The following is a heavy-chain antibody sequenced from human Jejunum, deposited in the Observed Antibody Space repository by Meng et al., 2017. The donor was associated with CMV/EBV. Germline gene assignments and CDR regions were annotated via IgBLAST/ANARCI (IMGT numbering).Heavy chain of an antibody. J-gene: IGHJ6*02. V-gene: IGHV3-48*04. CDR3: ARDPVLSGLDV. CDR1: GFACSSYG. Sequence: ASGFACSSYGMNWVRQAPGKGLEWISYITTSSSTVFYADSVRGRFTISRDNANNSLYLQMNNLRADDTALYYCARDPVLSGLDVWGQGATVTVSS. CDR2: ITTSSSTV.